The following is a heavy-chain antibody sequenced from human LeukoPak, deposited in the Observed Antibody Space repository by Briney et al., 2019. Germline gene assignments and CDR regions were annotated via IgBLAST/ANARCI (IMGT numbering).Heavy chain of an antibody. D-gene: IGHD4-17*01. J-gene: IGHJ3*02. CDR3: ARARLRNDAFDI. CDR1: GFTFSDYS. Sequence: GGSLRLSCAASGFTFSDYSMSWVRQAPGKGLEWVSSISSSSSYIYYTDSVKGRFTISRDNAKNSLYLQMNSLRAEDTAVYYCARARLRNDAFDIWGQGTMVTVSS. V-gene: IGHV3-21*01. CDR2: ISSSSSYI.